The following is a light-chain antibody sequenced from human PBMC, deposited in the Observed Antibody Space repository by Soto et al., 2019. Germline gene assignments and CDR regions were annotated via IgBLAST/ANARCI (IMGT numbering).Light chain of an antibody. CDR3: QQASTFPRT. Sequence: DIPMTQSPSSVSASVGDRVTITCRASQDVSSWLVWYQQKPGQAPKLLIYAASNLQSGVPSRFSGSGSGTDYTLTISSLQPEDSATYFCQQASTFPRTFGGGTKVDIE. CDR2: AAS. J-gene: IGKJ4*01. CDR1: QDVSSW. V-gene: IGKV1-12*01.